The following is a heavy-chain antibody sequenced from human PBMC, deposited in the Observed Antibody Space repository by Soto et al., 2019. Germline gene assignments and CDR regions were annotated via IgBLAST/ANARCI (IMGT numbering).Heavy chain of an antibody. J-gene: IGHJ4*02. CDR2: INPNSGGT. CDR1: GYTFTGYC. CDR3: ARGGXCSGGSCYWLAX. V-gene: IGHV1-2*04. D-gene: IGHD2-15*01. Sequence: GASVKVSCKASGYTFTGYCMHWVRQAPGQGLEWMGWINPNSGGTNYAQKFQGWVTMTRDTSISTAYMELSRLRSDDTAVYYCARGGXCSGGSCYWLAXWGQGTLVTVSS.